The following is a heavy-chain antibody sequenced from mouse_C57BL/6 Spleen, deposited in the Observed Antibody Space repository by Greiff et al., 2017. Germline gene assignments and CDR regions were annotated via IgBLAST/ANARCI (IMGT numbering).Heavy chain of an antibody. J-gene: IGHJ2*01. CDR1: GYTFTSYW. CDR3: ARDEDYYGSSYGFDY. V-gene: IGHV1-52*01. Sequence: QVQLQQSGAELVRPGSSVKLSCKASGYTFTSYWMHWVKQRPIQGLEWIGNIDPSDSETHYNQKFKDKATLTVDKSSSTAYMQLSSLTSEDSAVYYCARDEDYYGSSYGFDYWGQGTTLTVSS. D-gene: IGHD1-1*01. CDR2: IDPSDSET.